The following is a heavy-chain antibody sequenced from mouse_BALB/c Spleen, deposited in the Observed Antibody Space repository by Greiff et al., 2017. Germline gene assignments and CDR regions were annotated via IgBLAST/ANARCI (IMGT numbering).Heavy chain of an antibody. CDR1: GYTFTSYY. CDR2: INPSNGGT. V-gene: IGHV1S81*02. J-gene: IGHJ4*01. CDR3: TRSITTASYAMDY. D-gene: IGHD1-1*01. Sequence: VQLQQSGAELVKPGASVKLSCKASGYTFTSYYMYWVKQRPGQGLEWIGEINPSNGGTNFNEKFKSKATLTVDKSSSTAYMQLSSLTSEDSAVYYCTRSITTASYAMDYWGQGTSVTVSS.